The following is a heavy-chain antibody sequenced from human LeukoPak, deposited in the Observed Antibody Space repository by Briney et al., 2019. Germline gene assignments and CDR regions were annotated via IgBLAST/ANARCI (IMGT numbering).Heavy chain of an antibody. V-gene: IGHV1-69*04. J-gene: IGHJ6*02. D-gene: IGHD2-8*01. CDR1: GGTFSSYA. CDR2: IIPIFGIA. Sequence: SVKVSCKASGGTFSSYAISWVRQAPGQGLEWMGRIIPIFGIANYAQKFQGRVTITADKSTSTAYMELSSLRSEDTAVYYCARDGEMVYIPDPYYYYGMDVWGQGTTVTVSS. CDR3: ARDGEMVYIPDPYYYYGMDV.